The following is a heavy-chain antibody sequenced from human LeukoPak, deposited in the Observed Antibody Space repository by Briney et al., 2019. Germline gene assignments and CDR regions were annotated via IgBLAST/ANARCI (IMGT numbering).Heavy chain of an antibody. J-gene: IGHJ5*02. CDR3: ARARWFDP. Sequence: SETLSLTCAVYGGSFSGYYWSWIRQPPGKGLEWIGEINHSGSTNYNPSLKSRVTISVDTSKNQFSLKLSSVTAADTAVYYCARARWFDPWGQGTLVTVSS. CDR2: INHSGST. CDR1: GGSFSGYY. V-gene: IGHV4-34*01.